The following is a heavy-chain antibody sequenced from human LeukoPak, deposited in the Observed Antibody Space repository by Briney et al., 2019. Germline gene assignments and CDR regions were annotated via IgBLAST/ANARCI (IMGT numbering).Heavy chain of an antibody. V-gene: IGHV1-2*02. J-gene: IGHJ4*02. D-gene: IGHD2-8*01. CDR1: GYSFIGYY. CDR2: INPNTGGT. CDR3: AREEGYCINGVCQYYFDY. Sequence: ASVKVSCKASGYSFIGYYIHWVRQVPGQGLEWMGWINPNTGGTNYARKFQGRVTMTRDTSNSTAYMDLMGPSRLTSDDTAVHYCAREEGYCINGVCQYYFDYWGQGTLVTVSS.